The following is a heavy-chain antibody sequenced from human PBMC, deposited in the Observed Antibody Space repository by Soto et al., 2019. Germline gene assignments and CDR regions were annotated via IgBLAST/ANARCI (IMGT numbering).Heavy chain of an antibody. V-gene: IGHV4-31*03. D-gene: IGHD3-16*01. CDR3: ARYDYVEWWFDP. Sequence: QVQLQESGPGLVKPSQTLSLTCTVSGGSISSGGYYWSWIRQHPGKGLEWIGYIYYSGSTYYNLSLKSRVTISVDTSKNQFSLKLSSVTAADTAVYYCARYDYVEWWFDPWGQGTLVTVSS. CDR2: IYYSGST. J-gene: IGHJ5*02. CDR1: GGSISSGGYY.